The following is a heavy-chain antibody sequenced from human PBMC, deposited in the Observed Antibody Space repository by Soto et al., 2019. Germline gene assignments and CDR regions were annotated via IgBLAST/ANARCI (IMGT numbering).Heavy chain of an antibody. D-gene: IGHD6-13*01. V-gene: IGHV4-34*01. CDR2: INHSGST. CDR3: VRGRDSSSWHWFDP. J-gene: IGHJ5*02. Sequence: QVQLQQWGAGLLKPSETLSLTCAVYGGSFSGYYWSWIRQPPGKGLEWIGEINHSGSTNYNPSLKSRVTISVDTSKNQFSLKLSSVTAADTAVYYCVRGRDSSSWHWFDPWGQGTLVTVSS. CDR1: GGSFSGYY.